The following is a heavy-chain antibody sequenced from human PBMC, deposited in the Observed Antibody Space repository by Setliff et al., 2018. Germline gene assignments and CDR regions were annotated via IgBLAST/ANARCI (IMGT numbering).Heavy chain of an antibody. CDR1: ADSISSSYDY. D-gene: IGHD6-13*01. CDR2: IYNSGST. J-gene: IGHJ6*02. V-gene: IGHV4-39*01. Sequence: SETLSLTCAVSADSISSSYDYWAWIRQPPGKGLEWIGSIYNSGSTYYNPSLKSRVSISVETSKNQFSLKLSSVTAADTAVYYCARAAGYSSSWYHYYYGMDVWGQGTTVTVSS. CDR3: ARAAGYSSSWYHYYYGMDV.